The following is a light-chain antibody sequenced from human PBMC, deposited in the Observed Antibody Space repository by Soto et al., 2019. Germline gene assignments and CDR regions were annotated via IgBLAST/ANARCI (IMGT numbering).Light chain of an antibody. J-gene: IGKJ3*01. Sequence: DIVMTQSPLSLPVTPGEPASISCRSSQSLLHSNGYNYLDWYLQKPGQSPQLLIYLGSSRASGVPDRFSGSGSGTDFTLKISRVEDEDVGVYYCMQALQTPFTFGPGTKVDIK. V-gene: IGKV2-28*01. CDR2: LGS. CDR3: MQALQTPFT. CDR1: QSLLHSNGYNY.